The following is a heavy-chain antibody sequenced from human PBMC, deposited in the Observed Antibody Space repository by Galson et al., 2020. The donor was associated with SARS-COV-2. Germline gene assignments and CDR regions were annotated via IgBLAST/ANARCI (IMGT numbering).Heavy chain of an antibody. V-gene: IGHV3-30-3*01. J-gene: IGHJ4*02. D-gene: IGHD3-16*02. CDR3: ARDSYDYVWGSYRYGY. Sequence: LSLTCAASGFTFSSYAMHWVRQAPAKGREWVAVISNDGSNKYYPDPGKGGFTISRDNSKNTLYLQMNSLRAEDTAVYYCARDSYDYVWGSYRYGYWGQGTLVTVSS. CDR1: GFTFSSYA. CDR2: ISNDGSNK.